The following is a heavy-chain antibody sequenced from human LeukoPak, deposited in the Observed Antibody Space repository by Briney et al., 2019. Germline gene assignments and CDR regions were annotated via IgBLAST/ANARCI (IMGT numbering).Heavy chain of an antibody. V-gene: IGHV3-15*01. J-gene: IGHJ4*02. CDR2: IKSKTDGGTT. CDR1: GFTFSNAW. D-gene: IGHD6-13*01. CDR3: TTVTPYRSSRDY. Sequence: GGSLRLSCAASGFTFSNAWMSWVRQAPGKGLEWVGRIKSKTDGGTTDYAALVKGRFTISRDDSKNTLYLQMNSLKTEDTAVYYCTTVTPYRSSRDYWGQGTLVTVSS.